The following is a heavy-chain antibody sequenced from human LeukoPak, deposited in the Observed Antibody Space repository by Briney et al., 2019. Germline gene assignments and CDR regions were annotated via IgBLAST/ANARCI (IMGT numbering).Heavy chain of an antibody. CDR3: AKDKLRSYWYFDL. D-gene: IGHD4-17*01. Sequence: GGSLRLSCAASGFTFSSYAMSWVRQAPGKGLELVSAISGSGGSTYYADSVKGRFTISRDNSKNTLYLQMNSLRAEDTAVYYCAKDKLRSYWYFDLWGRGTLVTVSS. J-gene: IGHJ2*01. V-gene: IGHV3-23*01. CDR2: ISGSGGST. CDR1: GFTFSSYA.